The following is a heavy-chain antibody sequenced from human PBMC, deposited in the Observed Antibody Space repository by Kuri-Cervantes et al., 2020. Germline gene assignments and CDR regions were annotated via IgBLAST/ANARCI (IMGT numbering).Heavy chain of an antibody. CDR3: ARGPYGDYPLDY. CDR1: GGSISSYY. Sequence: GSLRLSCTVSGGSISSYYWSWIRQPSGKGLEWIGSIYYSGSTYYNPSLKSRVTISVDTSKNQFSLKLSSVTAADTAVYYCARGPYGDYPLDYWGQGTLVTVSS. D-gene: IGHD4-17*01. V-gene: IGHV4-39*07. J-gene: IGHJ4*02. CDR2: IYYSGST.